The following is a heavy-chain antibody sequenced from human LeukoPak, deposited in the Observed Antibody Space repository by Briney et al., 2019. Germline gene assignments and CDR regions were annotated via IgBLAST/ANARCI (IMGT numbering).Heavy chain of an antibody. J-gene: IGHJ4*02. D-gene: IGHD6-13*01. CDR1: GFTFSSYA. Sequence: GGSLRLSCASSGFTFSSYAMSWVRQTPGKGLEWVSTISAGGGSTYYAGSVKGRFTISRDNSGNTLYLQMNSLRADDTAVYYCAKRLDYSSSWFYFDYWGQGTLVTVSS. CDR2: ISAGGGST. V-gene: IGHV3-23*01. CDR3: AKRLDYSSSWFYFDY.